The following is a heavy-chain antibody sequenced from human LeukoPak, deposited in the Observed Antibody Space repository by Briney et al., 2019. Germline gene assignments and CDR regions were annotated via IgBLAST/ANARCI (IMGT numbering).Heavy chain of an antibody. CDR2: MNPNSGNT. D-gene: IGHD3-10*01. CDR1: GYTFTSYD. V-gene: IGHV1-8*01. CDR3: ARGSPPNYYGSGSYLLGFDP. Sequence: GASVKVSCKASGYTFTSYDINWVRQATGQGLEGMGWMNPNSGNTGYAQKFQGRVTMTRNTSISTAYMELSSLRSEDTAVYYCARGSPPNYYGSGSYLLGFDPWGQGTLVTVSS. J-gene: IGHJ5*02.